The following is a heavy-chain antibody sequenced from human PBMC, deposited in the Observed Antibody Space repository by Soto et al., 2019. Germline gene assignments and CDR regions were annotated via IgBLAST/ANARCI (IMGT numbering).Heavy chain of an antibody. V-gene: IGHV3-21*01. CDR2: IRGFSPYT. J-gene: IGHJ6*02. Sequence: GGSLRLSCISSGFTFRTYTMNWVRQAPGKGLEWVSGIRGFSPYTFYAESVKGRFTISRDNAKNSLYLQMNSLRAEDTAVYYCTRDRGYDDDDYYCNAMDVWGQGTKVTVSS. CDR3: TRDRGYDDDDYYCNAMDV. D-gene: IGHD2-2*01. CDR1: GFTFRTYT.